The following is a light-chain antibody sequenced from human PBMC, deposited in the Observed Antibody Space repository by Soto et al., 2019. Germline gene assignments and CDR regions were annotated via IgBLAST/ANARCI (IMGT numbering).Light chain of an antibody. CDR3: QQRSIWPIT. V-gene: IGKV3-11*01. CDR2: DAS. CDR1: QSVSSY. J-gene: IGKJ5*01. Sequence: ENRLTQSPAALSLSPGERATLSCRASQSVSSYLAWYQQKPGQAPRLLIYDASNRATGIPARFSGSGSGTDFTLTISSLEPEDFAVYYCQQRSIWPITFGHGALLEI.